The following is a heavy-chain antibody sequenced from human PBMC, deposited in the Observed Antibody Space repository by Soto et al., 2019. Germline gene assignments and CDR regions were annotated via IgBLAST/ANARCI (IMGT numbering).Heavy chain of an antibody. CDR3: ARDPVALPSAMEIEY. CDR1: GYIFTRYY. CDR2: INPSGGST. V-gene: IGHV1-46*03. Sequence: ASVKVSCKASGYIFTRYYMHWVRQAPGQGLEWMGVINPSGGSTTYAQKVQGRVTMTRDTSTSTVYMELSSLRSEDTAVYYCARDPVALPSAMEIEYWGQGTLVTVSS. D-gene: IGHD2-2*01. J-gene: IGHJ4*02.